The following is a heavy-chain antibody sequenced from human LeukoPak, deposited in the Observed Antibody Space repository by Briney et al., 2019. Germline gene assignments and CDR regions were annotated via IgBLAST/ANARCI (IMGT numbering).Heavy chain of an antibody. D-gene: IGHD2-2*01. CDR1: GGTFSSYA. Sequence: ASVKVSCKASGGTFSSYAISWVRQAPGQGLEWMGGIIPIFGTANYAQKFQGRVTITADESTSTAYMELSSLRSEDTAAYYCARLGYCSSTSCYGYYYYYMDVWGKGTTVTVSS. CDR2: IIPIFGTA. V-gene: IGHV1-69*13. CDR3: ARLGYCSSTSCYGYYYYYMDV. J-gene: IGHJ6*03.